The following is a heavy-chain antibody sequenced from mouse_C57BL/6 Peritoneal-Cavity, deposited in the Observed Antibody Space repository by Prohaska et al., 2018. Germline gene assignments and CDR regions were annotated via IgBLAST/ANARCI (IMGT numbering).Heavy chain of an antibody. J-gene: IGHJ2*01. D-gene: IGHD1-1*01. CDR1: GYTFTDYY. CDR3: ASYYGSSHFDY. CDR2: INPNNGGT. V-gene: IGHV1-26*01. Sequence: PGASVKISCKASGYTFTDYYMNWVKQSHGKSLEWIGDINPNNGGTSYNQKFKGKATLTVDKSSSTAYMELNSLTSEDSAVYYCASYYGSSHFDYWGQGTTLTVSS.